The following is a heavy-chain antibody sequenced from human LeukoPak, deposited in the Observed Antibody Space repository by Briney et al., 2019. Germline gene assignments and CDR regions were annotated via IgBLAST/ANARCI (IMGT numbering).Heavy chain of an antibody. Sequence: SETLSLTCTVSGGSISSSNWWSWVRQPPGKGLEWIGEIYHSGGTNYSPSLKSRVTISVDKSKNQFSLKVSSVTAADTAVYYCARVWFGESYYYGMDVWGQGTTVTVSS. V-gene: IGHV4-4*02. CDR2: IYHSGGT. D-gene: IGHD3-10*01. CDR1: GGSISSSNW. J-gene: IGHJ6*02. CDR3: ARVWFGESYYYGMDV.